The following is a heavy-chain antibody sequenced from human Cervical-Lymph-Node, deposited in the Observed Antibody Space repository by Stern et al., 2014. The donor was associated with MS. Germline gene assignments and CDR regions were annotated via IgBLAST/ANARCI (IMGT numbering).Heavy chain of an antibody. CDR3: ATESVGYSNYYYYYAMDV. CDR1: GGSISSDGYY. Sequence: VQLVESGPGLVKPSQTLSLTCTVSGGSISSDGYYWSWIRQHPGKGLEWIGYIYYSGSTYYNPSLRSRVTISVDTSKNQFSLKLSSVTAADTAVYYCATESVGYSNYYYYYAMDVWGQGTTVTVSS. CDR2: IYYSGST. J-gene: IGHJ6*02. D-gene: IGHD4-11*01. V-gene: IGHV4-31*03.